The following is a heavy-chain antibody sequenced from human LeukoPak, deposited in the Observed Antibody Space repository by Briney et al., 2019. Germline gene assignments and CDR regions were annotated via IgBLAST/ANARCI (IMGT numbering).Heavy chain of an antibody. D-gene: IGHD6-13*01. CDR2: ISGSGGST. CDR3: AEDKRVCSCWYWFDP. V-gene: IGHV3-23*01. J-gene: IGHJ5*02. Sequence: GGSLRLSCAASGFTFSNTWMSWVRQAPGKGLEWVSVISGSGGSTYYAESVKGRFTISRDISKNTLYMQMNSLRAEDTAVYYCAEDKRVCSCWYWFDPWGEGTLVTVSS. CDR1: GFTFSNTW.